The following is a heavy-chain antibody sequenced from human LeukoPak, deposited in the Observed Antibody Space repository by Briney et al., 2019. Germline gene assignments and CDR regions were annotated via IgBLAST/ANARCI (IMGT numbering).Heavy chain of an antibody. Sequence: GGSLRLSCAASGFTFSNVWMNWVRQAPGKGLEWVGRIRSKTHGEAIDYAAPVRGRFTISRDDSKNTLYLQLNSLKTEDTAVYYCTTDQDIVATDYYYYYGMDVWGQGTTVTVSS. V-gene: IGHV3-15*07. CDR2: IRSKTHGEAI. J-gene: IGHJ6*02. CDR3: TTDQDIVATDYYYYYGMDV. CDR1: GFTFSNVW. D-gene: IGHD5-12*01.